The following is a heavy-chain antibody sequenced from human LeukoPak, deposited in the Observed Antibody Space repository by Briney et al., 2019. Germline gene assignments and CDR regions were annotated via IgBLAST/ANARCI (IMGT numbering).Heavy chain of an antibody. D-gene: IGHD3/OR15-3a*01. Sequence: SETLSLTCTVSGGSISSGSYYWGWIRQPPGKGLEWIGSIYYSGGTYYNPSLKSRVTISVDTSKNQFSLKLSSVTAADTAVYYCASLSRGPPWFDPWGQGTLVTVSS. V-gene: IGHV4-39*07. CDR1: GGSISSGSYY. J-gene: IGHJ5*02. CDR3: ASLSRGPPWFDP. CDR2: IYYSGGT.